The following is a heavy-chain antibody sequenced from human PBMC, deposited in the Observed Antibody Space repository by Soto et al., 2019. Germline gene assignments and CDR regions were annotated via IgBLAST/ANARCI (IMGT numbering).Heavy chain of an antibody. CDR3: TTVYFVVAALTDY. CDR1: GLTFSNAW. CDR2: IKSKTDGGTT. D-gene: IGHD2-15*01. Sequence: GSLRLSCAASGLTFSNAWMSWVRQAPGKGLEWVGRIKSKTDGGTTDYAAPVKGRFTISRDDSKNTLYLQMNSLKTGDTAVYYCTTVYFVVAALTDYRGQRPLVTVSS. J-gene: IGHJ4*02. V-gene: IGHV3-15*01.